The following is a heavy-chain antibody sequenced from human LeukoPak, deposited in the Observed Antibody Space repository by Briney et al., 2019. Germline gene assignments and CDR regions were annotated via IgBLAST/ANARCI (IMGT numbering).Heavy chain of an antibody. D-gene: IGHD3-22*01. J-gene: IGHJ4*02. CDR2: ISRGSDIR. CDR3: AKGDHYDSSGYEAPIDY. Sequence: PEGSLRLSCAASGFIFGRDSMNWVRQAPGRGLEWISYISRGSDIRYYADSVKGRFTISRDNSKNTLYLQMNSLRAEDTAVYYCAKGDHYDSSGYEAPIDYWGQGTLVTVSS. V-gene: IGHV3-48*01. CDR1: GFIFGRDS.